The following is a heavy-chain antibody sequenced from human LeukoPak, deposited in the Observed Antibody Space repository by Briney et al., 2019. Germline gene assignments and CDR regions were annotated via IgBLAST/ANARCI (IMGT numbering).Heavy chain of an antibody. CDR2: IDWDDDK. D-gene: IGHD6-13*01. V-gene: IGHV2-70*11. CDR1: GFSLSTSGMC. J-gene: IGHJ5*02. CDR3: ARTGIAAAGTGTWFDP. Sequence: SGPTLVNPTQTLTLTCTFSGFSLSTSGMCVSWIRQPPGKALEWLARIDWDDDKYYSTSLKTRLTISKDTSKNQVVLTMTNMDPVDTATYYCARTGIAAAGTGTWFDPWGQGTLVTVSS.